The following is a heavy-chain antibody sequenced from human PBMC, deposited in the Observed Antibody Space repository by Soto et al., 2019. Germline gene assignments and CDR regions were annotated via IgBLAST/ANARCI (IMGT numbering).Heavy chain of an antibody. V-gene: IGHV1-24*01. D-gene: IGHD3-9*01. CDR1: GYTLTELS. Sequence: ASVKVSCKVSGYTLTELSMHWVRQAPGKGLEWMGGFDPEDGETIYAQKFQGRVTMTEDTSTDTAYMELSSLRSEDTAVYYCATATLSLRYFDWSYWGQGTLVTVSS. CDR2: FDPEDGET. J-gene: IGHJ4*02. CDR3: ATATLSLRYFDWSY.